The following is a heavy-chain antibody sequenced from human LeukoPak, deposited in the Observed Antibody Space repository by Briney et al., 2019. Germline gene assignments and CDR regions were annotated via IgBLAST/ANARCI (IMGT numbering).Heavy chain of an antibody. CDR1: GFTFSHYG. CDR2: ISLSSSPI. J-gene: IGHJ3*02. CDR3: ARGQIRYFDWLDWGPGAFDI. Sequence: GGSLRLSCAASGFTFSHYGVHWVRQAPGKGLEWVSYISLSSSPIYYADSLKGRFTISRDNAKNSLYLQMNSLRAEDTAVYYCARGQIRYFDWLDWGPGAFDIWGQGTMVTVSS. V-gene: IGHV3-48*01. D-gene: IGHD3-9*01.